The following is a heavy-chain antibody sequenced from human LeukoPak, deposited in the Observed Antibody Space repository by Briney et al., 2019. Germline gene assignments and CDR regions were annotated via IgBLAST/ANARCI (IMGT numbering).Heavy chain of an antibody. J-gene: IGHJ5*02. CDR2: IYTSGST. CDR3: ARGRGAAAGTGWFDP. Sequence: SETLSLTCTVSGGSISSGSYYWSWIRQPAGKGLEWIGRIYTSGSTNYNPSLKSRVTISVDTSKNQFSLKLSSVTAADTAVYYCARGRGAAAGTGWFDPWGQGTLVTVSS. CDR1: GGSISSGSYY. D-gene: IGHD6-13*01. V-gene: IGHV4-61*02.